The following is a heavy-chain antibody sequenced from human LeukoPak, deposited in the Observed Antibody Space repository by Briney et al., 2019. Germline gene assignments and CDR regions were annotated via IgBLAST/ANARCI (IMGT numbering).Heavy chain of an antibody. CDR2: ISSSSSYI. J-gene: IGHJ3*02. D-gene: IGHD5-24*01. CDR3: ARGGARWPNQFRDAFDI. CDR1: GFTFSSYS. V-gene: IGHV3-21*01. Sequence: GGSLRLSCAASGFTFSSYSMNWVRQAPGKGLEWVSSISSSSSYIYYADSVKGRFTISRDNAKNSLYLQMNSLRAEDTAVYYCARGGARWPNQFRDAFDIWGQGTMVTVSS.